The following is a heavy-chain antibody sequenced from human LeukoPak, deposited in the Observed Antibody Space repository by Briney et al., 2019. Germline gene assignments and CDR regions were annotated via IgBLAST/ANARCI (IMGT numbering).Heavy chain of an antibody. J-gene: IGHJ4*02. CDR2: IIPILGIA. V-gene: IGHV1-69*04. Sequence: SVKVSCKASGGTFSSYAISWVRQAPGQGLEWMGRIIPILGIAIYAQKFQGRVTMTEDTSTDTAYMELSSLRSEDTAVYYCATVTAARPYFDYWGQGTLVTVSS. CDR1: GGTFSSYA. D-gene: IGHD6-6*01. CDR3: ATVTAARPYFDY.